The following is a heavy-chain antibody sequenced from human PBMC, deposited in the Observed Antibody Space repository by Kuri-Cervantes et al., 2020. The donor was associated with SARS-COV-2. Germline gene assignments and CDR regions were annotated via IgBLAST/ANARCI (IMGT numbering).Heavy chain of an antibody. Sequence: GSLRLSCTVSGGSVINYYWSWIRQPPGKGLEWIGFIYYSGNTNYNPSLKSRVTISVDTSKNQFSLQVSSVTAADTAVYYCATGGQRFDPWGQGTLVTVSS. CDR1: GGSVINYY. V-gene: IGHV4-59*02. CDR2: IYYSGNT. J-gene: IGHJ5*02. CDR3: ATGGQRFDP.